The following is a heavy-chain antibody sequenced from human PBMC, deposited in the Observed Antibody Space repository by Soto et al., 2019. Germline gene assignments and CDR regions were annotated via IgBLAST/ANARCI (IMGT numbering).Heavy chain of an antibody. J-gene: IGHJ4*02. D-gene: IGHD2-2*01. CDR3: AKGYQLVDY. Sequence: QVQLVESGGGVVQPGRSLRLSCAASGFTFSSYGIHWVRQAPGKGLEWVAVISYDGSDKSYADSVKGRFTISRDNSKSTLYLQMNSLRAEDTAVYYCAKGYQLVDYWGQGTLVTVSS. CDR1: GFTFSSYG. CDR2: ISYDGSDK. V-gene: IGHV3-30*18.